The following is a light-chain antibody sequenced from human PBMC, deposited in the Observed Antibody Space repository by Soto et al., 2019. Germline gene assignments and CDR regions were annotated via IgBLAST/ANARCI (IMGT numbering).Light chain of an antibody. CDR2: GNS. CDR1: SSNIGAGYD. Sequence: QSVLTQPPSVSGAPGQRVTISCTGSSSNIGAGYDVHWYQQLPGTAPKLLIFGNSNRPSGVPDRFSGSKSGTSASLAITGLQAEDEADYNCQSYDSSLSASVFGAGTQLTVL. J-gene: IGLJ7*01. V-gene: IGLV1-40*01. CDR3: QSYDSSLSASV.